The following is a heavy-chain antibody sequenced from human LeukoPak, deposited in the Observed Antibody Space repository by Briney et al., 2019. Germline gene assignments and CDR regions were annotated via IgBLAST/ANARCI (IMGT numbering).Heavy chain of an antibody. CDR2: ISTDGVGT. D-gene: IGHD3-10*01. CDR1: GFTFSTYA. CDR3: ARYGSGSCYDY. Sequence: GGSLRLSCAASGFTFSTYAMHWVRQAPGKGLEYVSAISTDGVGTYYANSVKGRFTISRDNSKNTLYLQMGSLRVEDMAVYCCARYGSGSCYDYWGQGTLVTVSS. V-gene: IGHV3-64*01. J-gene: IGHJ4*02.